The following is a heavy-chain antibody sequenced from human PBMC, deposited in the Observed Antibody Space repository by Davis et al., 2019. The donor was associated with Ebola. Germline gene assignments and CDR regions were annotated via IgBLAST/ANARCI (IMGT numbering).Heavy chain of an antibody. CDR2: ISGSGGST. CDR3: AKTKYSNGYWFDP. J-gene: IGHJ5*02. V-gene: IGHV3-23*01. D-gene: IGHD5-18*01. CDR1: GFTFSSYA. Sequence: PGGSLRLSCAASGFTFSSYAMSWVRQAPGKGLEWVSAISGSGGSTYYADSVKGRFTISRDNSKNTLYLQMNGLRDKDTALYYCAKTKYSNGYWFDPWGQGTLVTVSS.